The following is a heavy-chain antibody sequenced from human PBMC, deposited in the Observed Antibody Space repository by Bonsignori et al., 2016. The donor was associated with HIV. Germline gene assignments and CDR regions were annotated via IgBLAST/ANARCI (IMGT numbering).Heavy chain of an antibody. V-gene: IGHV1-2*02. CDR3: TRSGYTSSAYFDS. J-gene: IGHJ4*02. CDR1: GYIFTGEY. CDR2: INPNSGGT. D-gene: IGHD6-6*01. Sequence: QVQLVQSGAEVKKPGASVNVSCKASGYIFTGEYIHWVRQAPGQGLEWMGWINPNSGGTTYAQKFQGRVTMTRDTSITTAYMELSRLRSDDTAFYYCTRSGYTSSAYFDSWGQGTLV.